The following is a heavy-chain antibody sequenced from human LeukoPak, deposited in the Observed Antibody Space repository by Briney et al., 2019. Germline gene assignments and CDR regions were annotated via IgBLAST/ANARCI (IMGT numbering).Heavy chain of an antibody. V-gene: IGHV1-18*01. CDR1: GYTFTNYG. CDR2: ISVYNGNI. CDR3: ARDSHVEYSSGWYPGY. J-gene: IGHJ4*02. Sequence: ASVKVSCKASGYTFTNYGISWVRQAPGQGLEWMGWISVYNGNINHAQKLQGRVTMTTDTSTNTAYMELRSLRSDDTAVYYCARDSHVEYSSGWYPGYGGQGTLVTVSS. D-gene: IGHD6-19*01.